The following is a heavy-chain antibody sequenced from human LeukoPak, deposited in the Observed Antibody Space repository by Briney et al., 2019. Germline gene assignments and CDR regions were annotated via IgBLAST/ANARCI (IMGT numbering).Heavy chain of an antibody. CDR1: GFTVSSNY. Sequence: GGSLRLSCAASGFTVSSNYMSWVRQAPGRGLEWVSVIYSGGSTYYADSVKGRFTISRDNSKNTLYLQMNSLRAEDTAVYYCARVGQQLVRGAFDIWGQGTMVTVSS. CDR2: IYSGGST. J-gene: IGHJ3*02. CDR3: ARVGQQLVRGAFDI. V-gene: IGHV3-66*01. D-gene: IGHD6-13*01.